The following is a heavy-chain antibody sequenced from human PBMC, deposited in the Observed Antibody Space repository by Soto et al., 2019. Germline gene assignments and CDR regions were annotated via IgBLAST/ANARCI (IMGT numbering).Heavy chain of an antibody. CDR2: IIPILGIA. J-gene: IGHJ3*02. CDR3: ASLTGDCSSTSCYAGPDAFDI. V-gene: IGHV1-69*02. D-gene: IGHD2-2*01. Sequence: SVKVSCKASGGTFSSYTISWVRHAPGQGLEWMGRIIPILGIANYAQKFQGRVTITADKSTSTAYMELSSLRPEDTAVYYCASLTGDCSSTSCYAGPDAFDIWGQGTMVTVSS. CDR1: GGTFSSYT.